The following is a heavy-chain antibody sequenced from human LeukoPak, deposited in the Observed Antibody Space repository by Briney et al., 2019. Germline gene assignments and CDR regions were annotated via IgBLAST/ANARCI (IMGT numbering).Heavy chain of an antibody. CDR2: IIPIFGTA. V-gene: IGHV1-69*05. Sequence: SVKVCCTASGGTFSIYAISWVRQAPGQGLEWMGGIIPIFGTANYAQKFQGRVTITTDESTSTAYMELSSLRSEDTAVYYCARDVGYDLWSGYSYNWFDPWGQGTLVTVSS. D-gene: IGHD3-3*01. J-gene: IGHJ5*02. CDR1: GGTFSIYA. CDR3: ARDVGYDLWSGYSYNWFDP.